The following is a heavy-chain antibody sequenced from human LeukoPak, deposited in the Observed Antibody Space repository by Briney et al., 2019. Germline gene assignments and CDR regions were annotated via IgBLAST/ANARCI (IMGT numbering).Heavy chain of an antibody. D-gene: IGHD6-6*01. V-gene: IGHV3-9*01. CDR3: AKDIVAARPVGYFDY. J-gene: IGHJ4*02. CDR2: ISWNSGSI. CDR1: GFTFDDYA. Sequence: GGSLRLSCAASGFTFDDYAMHWVRQAPGKGLEWVSGISWNSGSIGYADSVKGRFTIPRDNAKNSLYLQMNSLRAEDTALYYCAKDIVAARPVGYFDYWGQGTLVTVSS.